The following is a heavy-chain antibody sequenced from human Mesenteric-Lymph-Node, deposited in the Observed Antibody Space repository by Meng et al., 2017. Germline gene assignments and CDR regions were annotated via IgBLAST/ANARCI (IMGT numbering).Heavy chain of an antibody. CDR1: GGSISGYY. CDR3: ARGSGGEYCSGGSCYFSGYYYYYGMDV. D-gene: IGHD2-15*01. V-gene: IGHV4-59*01. Sequence: SETLSPTCTVSGGSISGYYWSWIRQPPGKGLEWIGYIYYSGSTNYNPSLKSRVTISVDTSKNQFSLKLSSVTAADTAVYYCARGSGGEYCSGGSCYFSGYYYYYGMDVWGQGTTVTVSS. J-gene: IGHJ6*02. CDR2: IYYSGST.